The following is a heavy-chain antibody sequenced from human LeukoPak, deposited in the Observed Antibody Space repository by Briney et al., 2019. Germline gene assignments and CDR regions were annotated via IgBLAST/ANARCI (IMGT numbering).Heavy chain of an antibody. V-gene: IGHV3-7*01. CDR2: IKQDGSEK. CDR1: GFTFSSYW. J-gene: IGHJ4*02. Sequence: GGSLRLSCAASGFTFSSYWMSWVRQAPGKGLEWVANIKQDGSEKYYVDSVKGRFTISRDNSKNTLYLQMNSLRAEDTAVYYCARGPSHSSSWYGLDDWGQGALVTVSS. D-gene: IGHD6-13*01. CDR3: ARGPSHSSSWYGLDD.